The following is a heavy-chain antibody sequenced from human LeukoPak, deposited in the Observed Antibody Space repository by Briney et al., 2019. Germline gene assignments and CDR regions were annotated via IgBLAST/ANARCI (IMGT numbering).Heavy chain of an antibody. CDR1: GFPFSSYP. Sequence: GSLRLSCAGSGFPFSSYPISWVRQPPGKGLEWIGSIYYSGSTYYNPSLKSRVTISVDTSKNQFSLKLSSVTAADTAVYYCARLGPIADYFDYWGQGTLVTVSS. V-gene: IGHV4-39*01. D-gene: IGHD6-13*01. J-gene: IGHJ4*02. CDR2: IYYSGST. CDR3: ARLGPIADYFDY.